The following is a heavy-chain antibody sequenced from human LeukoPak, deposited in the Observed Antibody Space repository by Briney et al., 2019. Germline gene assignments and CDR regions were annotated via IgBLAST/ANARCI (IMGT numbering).Heavy chain of an antibody. CDR3: ARVDSSSSAKLFDY. CDR1: GFTFSSYS. J-gene: IGHJ4*02. V-gene: IGHV3-48*02. CDR2: ISSSSSTL. D-gene: IGHD6-6*01. Sequence: GGSLRLSCAASGFTFSSYSMNWVRQAPGKGLEWVSYISSSSSTLYYADSVKGRFTISRDNAKNSLYLQMNSLRDEDTAVYYCARVDSSSSAKLFDYWGQGTLVTVSS.